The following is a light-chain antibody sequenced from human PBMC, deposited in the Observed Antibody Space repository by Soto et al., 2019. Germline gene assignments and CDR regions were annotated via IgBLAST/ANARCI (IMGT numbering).Light chain of an antibody. CDR2: DVS. Sequence: QSVLTQPASVSGSPGQSITISCTGTSSDVGGYNYVSWYQQHPGKAPKLMIYDVSNRPSGVSNRFSGSKSGNTASLTISGIQAEDEADYYCSSYTSSNTYVFGTGTKVTVL. CDR3: SSYTSSNTYV. J-gene: IGLJ1*01. V-gene: IGLV2-14*01. CDR1: SSDVGGYNY.